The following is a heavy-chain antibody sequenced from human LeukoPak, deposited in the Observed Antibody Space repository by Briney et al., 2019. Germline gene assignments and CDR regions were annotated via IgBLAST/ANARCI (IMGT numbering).Heavy chain of an antibody. CDR2: IYYSGST. V-gene: IGHV4-39*07. CDR3: ARSSEITMVRGVIWAFDI. D-gene: IGHD3-10*01. CDR1: GGSISSSSYY. J-gene: IGHJ3*02. Sequence: SGTLSLTCTVSGGSISSSSYYWGWIRQPPGKGLEWIGSIYYSGSTYYNPSLKSRVTISVDTSKNQFSLKLSSVTAADTAVYYCARSSEITMVRGVIWAFDIWGQGTMVTVSS.